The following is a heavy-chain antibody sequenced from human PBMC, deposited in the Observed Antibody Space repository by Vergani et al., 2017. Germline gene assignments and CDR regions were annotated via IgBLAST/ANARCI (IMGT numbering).Heavy chain of an antibody. V-gene: IGHV4-34*01. J-gene: IGHJ6*02. D-gene: IGHD3-10*02. Sequence: QVQLQESGPGLVKPSETLSLTCTVSGGSISSYYWSWIRQPPGKGLEWIGEINHSGSTNYNPSLKSRVTISVDMSKNQFSLKVSSVTAADTAVYYCARVFGAGAFDYYYGMGVWGQGTTVTVSS. CDR3: ARVFGAGAFDYYYGMGV. CDR2: INHSGST. CDR1: GGSISSYY.